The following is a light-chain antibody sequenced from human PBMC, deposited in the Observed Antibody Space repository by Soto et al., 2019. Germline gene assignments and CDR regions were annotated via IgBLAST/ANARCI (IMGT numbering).Light chain of an antibody. CDR1: QSVSSY. Sequence: EIVLTQSPATLSLSPGERATLSCRASQSVSSYLAWYQQKPGQAPRLLIYDASNRANGIPARFSGSGSGTDFPLTISILEPEYFACYYCHQRSNWPPYTFGQGTKLEIK. J-gene: IGKJ2*01. V-gene: IGKV3-11*01. CDR3: HQRSNWPPYT. CDR2: DAS.